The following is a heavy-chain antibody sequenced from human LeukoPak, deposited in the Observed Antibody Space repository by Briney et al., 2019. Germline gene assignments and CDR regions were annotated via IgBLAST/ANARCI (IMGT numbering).Heavy chain of an antibody. CDR1: GFTVSSNY. V-gene: IGHV3-53*01. J-gene: IGHJ6*03. CDR2: IYSGGST. Sequence: GGSLRLSCAASGFTVSSNYMSCVRQAPGKGLEWFSVIYSGGSTYYADSVKGRFTISRDNSKNTLYLQMNSLRAEDTAVYYCARDPDGRLYMDVWGKGTTVTVSS. CDR3: ARDPDGRLYMDV.